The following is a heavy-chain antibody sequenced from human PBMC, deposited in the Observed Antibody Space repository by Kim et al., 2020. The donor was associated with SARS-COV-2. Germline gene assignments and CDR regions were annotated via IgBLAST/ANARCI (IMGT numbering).Heavy chain of an antibody. Sequence: SETLSLTCIVSGGSISSRTYYWGWVRQPPGKGLEWIGMISYSGSAPYNPSLTGRVSISLDTSKNQFSLRLYPVTAADTAVYYCTRSHGAYLGQGTLVTVS. CDR2: ISYSGSA. V-gene: IGHV4-39*01. D-gene: IGHD1-26*01. CDR3: TRSHGAY. J-gene: IGHJ4*02. CDR1: GGSISSRTYY.